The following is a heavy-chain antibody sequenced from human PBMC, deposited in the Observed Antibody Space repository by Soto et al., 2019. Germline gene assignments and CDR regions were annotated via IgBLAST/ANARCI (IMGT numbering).Heavy chain of an antibody. CDR3: SCGWYFFDY. CDR1: GFSFSTYG. J-gene: IGHJ4*02. Sequence: QVQLVESGGGVVQPGRSLRLSCAASGFSFSTYGMHWVRQSPGKGLEWVAIISHDGSNKYYADSVKGRFTISRDNSKNTLYLQMNSLRGEDTAVYYCSCGWYFFDYWGQGTLVTVSS. CDR2: ISHDGSNK. V-gene: IGHV3-30*03. D-gene: IGHD6-19*01.